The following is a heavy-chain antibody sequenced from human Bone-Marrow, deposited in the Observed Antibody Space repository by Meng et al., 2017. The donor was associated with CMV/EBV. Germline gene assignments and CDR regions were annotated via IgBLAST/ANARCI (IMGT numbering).Heavy chain of an antibody. CDR3: ARFGRHYYDSSGFVFDY. CDR2: IYYSGST. D-gene: IGHD3-22*01. J-gene: IGHJ4*02. CDR1: GGSISSYY. V-gene: IGHV4-59*01. Sequence: SETLSLTCTVSGGSISSYYWSWIRQPPGKGLEWIGYIYYSGSTNYNPSLKSRVTISVDTSKNQFSLKLSSVTAADTAVYYCARFGRHYYDSSGFVFDYWGQGTLVTGSS.